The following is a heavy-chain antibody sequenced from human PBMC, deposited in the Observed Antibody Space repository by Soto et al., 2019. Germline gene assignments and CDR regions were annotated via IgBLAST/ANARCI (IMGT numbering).Heavy chain of an antibody. D-gene: IGHD6-19*01. CDR3: ARGRGWCDY. V-gene: IGHV3-53*01. CDR1: GFTVSGSY. CDR2: FDSGGST. J-gene: IGHJ4*02. Sequence: GGSLRLSCAASGFTVSGSYLSWVRQAPGKGLEWVSSFDSGGSTYYADSVKGRFTISRDNSKNTLHLQMNSLRAEDTAVYYCARGRGWCDYWGQGTLVTVSS.